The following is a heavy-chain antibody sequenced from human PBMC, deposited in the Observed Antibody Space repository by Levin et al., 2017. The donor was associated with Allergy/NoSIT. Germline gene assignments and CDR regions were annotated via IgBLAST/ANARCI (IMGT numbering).Heavy chain of an antibody. D-gene: IGHD3-9*01. CDR1: GFSLNSSGVR. J-gene: IGHJ5*02. V-gene: IGHV2-5*01. CDR2: IYWNDDK. Sequence: SGPTLVKPTQTLTLTCTFSGFSLNSSGVRVAWIRQPPGKALEWLAFIYWNDDKCYSPSLKSRLTITKDSSKNQVVLTMTNMDPVDTATYYCAYKDRYFDHHWFDPWGQGTLVTVSS. CDR3: AYKDRYFDHHWFDP.